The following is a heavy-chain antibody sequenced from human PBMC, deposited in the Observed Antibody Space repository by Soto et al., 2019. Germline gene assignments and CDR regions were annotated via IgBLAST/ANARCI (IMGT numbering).Heavy chain of an antibody. V-gene: IGHV3-48*01. J-gene: IGHJ6*02. CDR1: GFTFSSYS. CDR3: ASPTGSYGMDV. CDR2: ISSSSSTI. Sequence: EVQLVESGGGLVQPGGSLRLSCAASGFTFSSYSMNWVRQAPGKGLEWVSYISSSSSTIYYADSVKGRFTISRDNAKNSRHLQMNSLRAEDTAVYYCASPTGSYGMDVWGQGTTVTVSS. D-gene: IGHD6-25*01.